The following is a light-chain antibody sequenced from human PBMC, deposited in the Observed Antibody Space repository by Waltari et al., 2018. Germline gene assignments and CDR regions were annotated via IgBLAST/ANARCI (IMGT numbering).Light chain of an antibody. CDR1: QSVSSN. V-gene: IGKV3-15*01. J-gene: IGKJ1*01. Sequence: EIVMTQFPATLSVSPGERATLSCRASQSVSSNIAWYQQKPGQAPRLLIYGASTRATGIPARFSGGGSETEFTLTISSLQSEDFAVYCCQQYDNWPGTFGQGTKVEI. CDR2: GAS. CDR3: QQYDNWPGT.